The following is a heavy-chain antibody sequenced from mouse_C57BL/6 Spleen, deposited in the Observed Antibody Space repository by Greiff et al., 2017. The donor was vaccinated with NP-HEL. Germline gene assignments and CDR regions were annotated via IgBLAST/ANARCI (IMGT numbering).Heavy chain of an antibody. J-gene: IGHJ3*01. CDR1: GFTFSSYA. Sequence: EVNVVESGGGLVKPGGSLKLSCAASGFTFSSYAMSWVRQTPEKRLEWVATISDGGSYTYYPDNVKGRFTISRDNAKNNLYLQMSHLKSEDTAMYYCARDLYYYGSSYGFAYWGQGTLVTVSA. CDR2: ISDGGSYT. D-gene: IGHD1-1*01. V-gene: IGHV5-4*01. CDR3: ARDLYYYGSSYGFAY.